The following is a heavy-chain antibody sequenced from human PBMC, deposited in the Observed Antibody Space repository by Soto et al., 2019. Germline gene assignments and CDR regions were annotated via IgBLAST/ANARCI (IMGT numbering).Heavy chain of an antibody. Sequence: SETLSLTCSVSGGSMSEYFWSWIRQSPGTGLEWIGYIYYLGSTDYNPSLKSRVTISVDTSKRQFSLRLTSVTAADTAVYYCARDGYDGSGSPYPAYWGPGTQV. D-gene: IGHD3-10*01. CDR1: GGSMSEYF. J-gene: IGHJ4*02. CDR2: IYYLGST. V-gene: IGHV4-59*01. CDR3: ARDGYDGSGSPYPAY.